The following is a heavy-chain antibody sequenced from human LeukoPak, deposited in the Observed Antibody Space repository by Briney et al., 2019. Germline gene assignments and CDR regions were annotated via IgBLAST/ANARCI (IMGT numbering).Heavy chain of an antibody. CDR3: ARDRGEYSSSSAYYSYYYMDV. J-gene: IGHJ6*03. CDR1: GGSISSYY. Sequence: PSETLSLTCTVSGGSISSYYWSWIRQPAGKGLEWIGRFYTSGSTNYNPSLKSRVTMSVDTSKNQFSLTLTSVTAADTAVYYCARDRGEYSSSSAYYSYYYMDVWGKGTTVTVSS. V-gene: IGHV4-4*07. D-gene: IGHD6-6*01. CDR2: FYTSGST.